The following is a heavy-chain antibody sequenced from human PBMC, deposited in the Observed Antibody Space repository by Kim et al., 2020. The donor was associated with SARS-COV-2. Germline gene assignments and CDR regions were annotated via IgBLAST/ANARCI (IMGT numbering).Heavy chain of an antibody. J-gene: IGHJ4*02. CDR2: YYTGST. CDR3: ARRGDY. Sequence: YYTGSTHYHPSLKRQVTISLDASRNPFSLKLNSVTAADTAIYYCARRGDYWGQGTLVTVSS. V-gene: IGHV4-39*01.